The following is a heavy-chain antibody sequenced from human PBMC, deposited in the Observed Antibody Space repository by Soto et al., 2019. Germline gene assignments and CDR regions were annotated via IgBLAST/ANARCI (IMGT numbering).Heavy chain of an antibody. CDR1: GGSISSGDYY. D-gene: IGHD5-12*01. CDR2: IYYSGST. CDR3: ARYYDGTNEYFHH. V-gene: IGHV4-30-4*01. J-gene: IGHJ1*01. Sequence: PSETLSLTCTVSGGSISSGDYYWSWIRQPPGKGLEWIGYIYYSGSTYYNPSLKSRVTISVDTSKNQFSLKLSSVAAADTAVYYCARYYDGTNEYFHHWGQGTLVTVSS.